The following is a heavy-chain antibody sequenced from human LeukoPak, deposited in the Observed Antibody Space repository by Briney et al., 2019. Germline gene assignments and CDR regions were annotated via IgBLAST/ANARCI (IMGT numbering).Heavy chain of an antibody. CDR2: ISSSSTYI. D-gene: IGHD4-11*01. CDR1: GFTFSTYT. Sequence: PGGSLRLSCAASGFTFSTYTMNWVRQAPGKGLEWVSSISSSSTYIYYADSVKGRFTISRDNAKNSLYLQINSLRAEDTAVYSCARDLSLGRLWGQGTLVTVSS. CDR3: ARDLSLGRL. J-gene: IGHJ4*02. V-gene: IGHV3-21*01.